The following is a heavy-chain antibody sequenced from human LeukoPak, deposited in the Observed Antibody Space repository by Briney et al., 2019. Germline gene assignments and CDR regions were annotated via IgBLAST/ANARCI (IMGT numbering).Heavy chain of an antibody. CDR2: INHSGST. V-gene: IGHV4-34*01. J-gene: IGHJ4*02. CDR3: ARTIREPKVMYYYGSGSPRGFDY. CDR1: GGSFSGYY. D-gene: IGHD3-10*01. Sequence: SETLSLTCAVYGGSFSGYYWSWIRQPPGKGLEWIGEINHSGSTNYNPSLKSRVTISVDTSKNQFSLKLSSVTAADTAVYYCARTIREPKVMYYYGSGSPRGFDYWGQGTLATVSS.